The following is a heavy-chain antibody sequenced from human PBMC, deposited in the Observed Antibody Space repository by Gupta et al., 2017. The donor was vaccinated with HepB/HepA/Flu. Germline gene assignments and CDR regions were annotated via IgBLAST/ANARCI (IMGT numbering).Heavy chain of an antibody. CDR1: GYSCTNYW. CDR2: IYPGDSDT. CDR3: ARHVLRSWDYFDY. V-gene: IGHV5-51*01. J-gene: IGHJ4*02. D-gene: IGHD4-17*01. Sequence: EVKKPGESLKISCKGSGYSCTNYWIGWVRQMPGKGLEWMGIIYPGDSDTRYNPAFQGQVTISADKSVSTAYLQWSSLKASDTAIYYCARHVLRSWDYFDYWGQGTLVTVSS.